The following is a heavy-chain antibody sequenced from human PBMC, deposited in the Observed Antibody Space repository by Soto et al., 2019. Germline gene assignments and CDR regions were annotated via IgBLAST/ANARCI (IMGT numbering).Heavy chain of an antibody. CDR1: GGTFSSYA. CDR2: IIPIFGTA. D-gene: IGHD5-18*01. V-gene: IGHV1-69*12. J-gene: IGHJ5*02. CDR3: ARDAPTLGYSYGHNWFDP. Sequence: QVQLVQSGAEVKKPGSSVKVSCKASGGTFSSYAISWVRQAPGQGLEWMGGIIPIFGTANYAQKFQGRVTITADESTSTAYMELSSLRSEDTAVYYCARDAPTLGYSYGHNWFDPWGQGTLVTVSS.